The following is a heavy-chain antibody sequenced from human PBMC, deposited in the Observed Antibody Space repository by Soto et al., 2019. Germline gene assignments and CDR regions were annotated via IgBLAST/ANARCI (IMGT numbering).Heavy chain of an antibody. V-gene: IGHV3-7*01. CDR1: GFTFSSYW. J-gene: IGHJ1*01. D-gene: IGHD2-2*01. Sequence: GGSLRLSCAASGFTFSSYWMSWVRQAPGKGLEWVANIKQDGSEKYYVDSVKGRFTISRDNAKNSLYLQMNSLRAEDTAVYYCARAPSPCSSTSCYDRAEYFQHWGQGTLVTV. CDR2: IKQDGSEK. CDR3: ARAPSPCSSTSCYDRAEYFQH.